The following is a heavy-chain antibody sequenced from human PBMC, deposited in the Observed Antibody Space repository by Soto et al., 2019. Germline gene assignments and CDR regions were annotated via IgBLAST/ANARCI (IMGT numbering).Heavy chain of an antibody. V-gene: IGHV5-51*01. CDR1: GSTFTSYW. D-gene: IGHD6-19*01. CDR3: ARPSSGWTADWFDP. CDR2: IYPGDSDT. Sequence: GEXXXXSXXXSGSTFTSYWLGWVRQWPGKGLEWMGFIYPGDSDTRYSPSFQGQVTISADKSISTAYLQWSSLKASDTAMYYCARPSSGWTADWFDPWGQGTLVTVSS. J-gene: IGHJ5*02.